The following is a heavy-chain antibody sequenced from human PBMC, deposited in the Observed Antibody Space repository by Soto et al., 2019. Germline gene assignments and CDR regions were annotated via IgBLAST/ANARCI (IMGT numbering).Heavy chain of an antibody. CDR1: GGSVSSGDYY. Sequence: QVQLQESGPGLVKPSQTLSLTCTVSGGSVSSGDYYWSWIRQHPGKGLEWIGYIYFSGNTYYNPSPKXRXTXSKXTSKNRFSLQLSSVTAADTAVYYCASSTPPRYFDYWGQGTLVTVSS. V-gene: IGHV4-31*03. CDR3: ASSTPPRYFDY. J-gene: IGHJ4*02. CDR2: IYFSGNT.